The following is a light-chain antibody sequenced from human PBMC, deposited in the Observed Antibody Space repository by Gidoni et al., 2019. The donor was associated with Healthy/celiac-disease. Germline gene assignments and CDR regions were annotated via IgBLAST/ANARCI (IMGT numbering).Light chain of an antibody. CDR1: QSISSY. V-gene: IGKV1-39*01. J-gene: IGKJ1*01. CDR2: AAA. Sequence: DIQMTQSPSSLSASVGDRVTITCRASQSISSYLNWYQQKPGNAPKLLIYAAASMQSGVPSRCSGSGSGTDFTLTISSLQPEDFATYYCQQSYSTPPRTFGQGTKVEIK. CDR3: QQSYSTPPRT.